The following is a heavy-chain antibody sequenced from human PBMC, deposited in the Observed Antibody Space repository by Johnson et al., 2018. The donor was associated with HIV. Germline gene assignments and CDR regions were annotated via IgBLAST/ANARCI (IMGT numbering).Heavy chain of an antibody. Sequence: EQLVESGGGLVQPGGSLRLSCAASGFIVSSKYMTWFRQAPGKGLEWVSVLYADGRTYYADSVKGRFTVSSDYSENTLYLQMNSLRAEDTAVYYTRATIPRDAFDIWGQGTMVTVSS. CDR3: RATIPRDAFDI. V-gene: IGHV3-66*02. CDR1: GFIVSSKY. J-gene: IGHJ3*02. CDR2: LYADGRT. D-gene: IGHD5-12*01.